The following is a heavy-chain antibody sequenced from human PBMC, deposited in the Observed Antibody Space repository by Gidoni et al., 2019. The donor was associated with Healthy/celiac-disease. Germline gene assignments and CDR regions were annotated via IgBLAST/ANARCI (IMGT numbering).Heavy chain of an antibody. V-gene: IGHV3-23*01. CDR3: AKDYYDSSGYPDY. D-gene: IGHD3-22*01. J-gene: IGHJ4*02. CDR1: GFTFSSYA. CDR2: ISGSGGST. Sequence: EVQLLESGGGLLQPGGSLRLSCAASGFTFSSYAMSWVRQAPGKGLEWVPAISGSGGSTYYADSVKGRFTISRDNSKNTLYLQMNSLRAEDTAVYYCAKDYYDSSGYPDYWGQGTLVTVSS.